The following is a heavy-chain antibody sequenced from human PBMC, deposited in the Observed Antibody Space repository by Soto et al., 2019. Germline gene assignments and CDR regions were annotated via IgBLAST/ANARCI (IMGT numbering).Heavy chain of an antibody. D-gene: IGHD2-15*01. Sequence: PSETLSLTCSVSGDSISNLAYFWAWIRQPPGQSLEYIGYIYNSATTYYNPSFESRVAISVDTSKSQFYLNVTSVTAADTALYFCARGRYCLSGRCFPNWFDSWGQGALVTVSS. CDR2: IYNSATT. J-gene: IGHJ5*01. V-gene: IGHV4-30-4*01. CDR3: ARGRYCLSGRCFPNWFDS. CDR1: GDSISNLAYF.